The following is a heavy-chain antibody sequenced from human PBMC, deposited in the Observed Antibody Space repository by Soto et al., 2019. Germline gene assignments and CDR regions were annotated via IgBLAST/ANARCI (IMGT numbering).Heavy chain of an antibody. CDR3: VRVGLLGGY. CDR2: IKEDGSGK. Sequence: GGSLRLSCTASGFTFSSYWMSWVRQAPGKGLGWVANIKEDGSGKYYVDSVKGRFSISRDNARNSLYLQMNSLRVEDTAVYYCVRVGLLGGYWGQGALVTVSS. CDR1: GFTFSSYW. D-gene: IGHD3-16*01. J-gene: IGHJ4*02. V-gene: IGHV3-7*03.